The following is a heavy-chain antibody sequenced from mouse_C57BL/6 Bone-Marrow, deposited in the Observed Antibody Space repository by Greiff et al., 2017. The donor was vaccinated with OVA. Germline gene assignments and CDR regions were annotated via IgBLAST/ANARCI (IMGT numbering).Heavy chain of an antibody. D-gene: IGHD2-1*01. Sequence: QVHVKQSGAELARPGASVKLSCKASGYTFTSYGISWVKQRTGQGLEWIGEIHPRSGNTHYNEKFKGKATLTADKSSSTAYMELRSLTSEDSAVYCCARRGLLPFDYWGQGTTLTVSS. CDR2: IHPRSGNT. J-gene: IGHJ2*01. CDR3: ARRGLLPFDY. V-gene: IGHV1-81*01. CDR1: GYTFTSYG.